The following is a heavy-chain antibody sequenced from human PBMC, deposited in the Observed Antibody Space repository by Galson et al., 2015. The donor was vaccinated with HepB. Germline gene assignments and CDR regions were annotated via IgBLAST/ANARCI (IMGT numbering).Heavy chain of an antibody. V-gene: IGHV4-4*07. CDR2: VEASGIT. Sequence: SETLSLTCSVSGDSINEYHWSWIRRSALKGLEWIGRVEASGITKYSPSLSGRVTMSADTAKNQFSLDLTSVTAADTGIYYCARLRWGFGDYGADAFDIWGQGTMVTVS. D-gene: IGHD4-17*01. CDR1: GDSINEYH. CDR3: ARLRWGFGDYGADAFDI. J-gene: IGHJ3*02.